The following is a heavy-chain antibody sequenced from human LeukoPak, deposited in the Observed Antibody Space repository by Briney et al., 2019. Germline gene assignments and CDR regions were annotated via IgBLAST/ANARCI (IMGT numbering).Heavy chain of an antibody. CDR1: GYTFTSYA. CDR3: ARGIAAAGFTTYYYYYYMDV. D-gene: IGHD6-13*01. CDR2: INTNTGNP. J-gene: IGHJ6*03. Sequence: ASVKVSCKASGYTFTSYAMNWVRQAPGQGLEWMGWINTNTGNPTYAQGFTGRFVFSLDTSVSTAYLQISSLKAEDTAVYYCARGIAAAGFTTYYYYYYMDVWGKGTTVTVSS. V-gene: IGHV7-4-1*02.